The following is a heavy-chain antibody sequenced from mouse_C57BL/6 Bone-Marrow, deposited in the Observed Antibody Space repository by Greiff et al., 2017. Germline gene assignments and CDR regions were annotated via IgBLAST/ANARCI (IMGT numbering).Heavy chain of an antibody. CDR2: FDPNSGGT. Sequence: VQLQQPGAELVKPGASVKLSCKASGYTFPSYWMDWVKQRPGRGLEWLGRFDPNSGGTKSNEKFKRKAPLTVDKPSSTASMQLSSLTSEDSAVYECARGRAWFADWGQGTLVTVSA. V-gene: IGHV1-72*01. CDR1: GYTFPSYW. CDR3: ARGRAWFAD. J-gene: IGHJ3*01.